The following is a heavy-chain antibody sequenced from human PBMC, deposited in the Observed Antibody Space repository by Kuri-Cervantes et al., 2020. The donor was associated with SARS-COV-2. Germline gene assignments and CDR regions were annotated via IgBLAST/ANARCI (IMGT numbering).Heavy chain of an antibody. CDR3: AKDCSSTSCDDAFDI. CDR1: GFTFSSYG. Sequence: GESLKISCAASGFTFSSYGMHWVRQAPGKGLEWVAVIWYDGSNKYYADSVKGRFTISRDNSKNTLYLQMNSLRAEDTAVYYCAKDCSSTSCDDAFDIWGQGTMATVSS. D-gene: IGHD2-2*01. V-gene: IGHV3-33*06. J-gene: IGHJ3*02. CDR2: IWYDGSNK.